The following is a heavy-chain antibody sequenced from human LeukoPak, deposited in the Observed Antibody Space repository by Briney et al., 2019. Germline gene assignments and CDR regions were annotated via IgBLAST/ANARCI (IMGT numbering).Heavy chain of an antibody. CDR1: GFTFDDYA. J-gene: IGHJ4*02. CDR2: ISWNSGSI. Sequence: PGRALRLSCAASGFTFDDYAIHWVRQAPGKGLEWVSRISWNSGSIDYADSVKGRFTISRDNANNSLYLQMHSLRPEDTALYYCARARAMATNTGLGHWGQGTLVTVSS. V-gene: IGHV3-9*01. D-gene: IGHD5-24*01. CDR3: ARARAMATNTGLGH.